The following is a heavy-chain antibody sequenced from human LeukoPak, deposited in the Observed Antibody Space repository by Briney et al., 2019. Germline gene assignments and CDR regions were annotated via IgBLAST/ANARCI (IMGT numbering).Heavy chain of an antibody. CDR2: IKQDGTEK. Sequence: GGSLRLSCAAPGFMFSSNWMSWVRQAPGKGLEWVANIKQDGTEKHYVDSVKGRFTISRDNAKNSLYLEMNSLRAEDTAVYYCMSSNDYGFGTCWGQGTLVTVSS. D-gene: IGHD4/OR15-4a*01. CDR1: GFMFSSNW. J-gene: IGHJ4*02. V-gene: IGHV3-7*01. CDR3: MSSNDYGFGTC.